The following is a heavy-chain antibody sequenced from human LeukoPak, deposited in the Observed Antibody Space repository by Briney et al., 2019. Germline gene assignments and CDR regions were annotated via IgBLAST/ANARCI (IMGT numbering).Heavy chain of an antibody. D-gene: IGHD5-18*01. J-gene: IGHJ4*02. CDR1: GFTFDDYA. CDR3: AKDKGRGYSYSGFDY. V-gene: IGHV3-43D*03. Sequence: GGSLRLSCAASGFTFDDYAMHWVRQAPGKGLEWVSLISWDGGSTYYTDALKGRFTISRDNSKNSLYLQMKSLRAEDTALYYCAKDKGRGYSYSGFDYWGQGTLVTVSS. CDR2: ISWDGGST.